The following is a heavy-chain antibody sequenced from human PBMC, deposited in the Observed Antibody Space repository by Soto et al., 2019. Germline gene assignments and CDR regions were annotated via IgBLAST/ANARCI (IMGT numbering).Heavy chain of an antibody. CDR1: GYTFTSYG. CDR3: ARDGYYDSSGYRSDFDY. J-gene: IGHJ4*02. D-gene: IGHD3-22*01. Sequence: QVQLVQSGAEVKKPGASVKVSCKASGYTFTSYGISWVRQAPGQGLEWMGWISAYNGNTNYAQKLQGRVTMTTDTSTSTAYMELRSLRSDDTAVDDCARDGYYDSSGYRSDFDYWGQGTLVTVSS. V-gene: IGHV1-18*01. CDR2: ISAYNGNT.